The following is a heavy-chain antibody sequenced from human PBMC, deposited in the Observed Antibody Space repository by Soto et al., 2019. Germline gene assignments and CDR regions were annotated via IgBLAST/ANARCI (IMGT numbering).Heavy chain of an antibody. D-gene: IGHD6-6*01. V-gene: IGHV4-31*03. Sequence: QVQLQESGPGLAKPSQTLSLTCNVSNGSISSSGYYWSWIRQHPGQGLEWIGYIYYSGSTYYNPSLKSRVTISVDPSKNQFSLKLGSVTAADTAIYYCAGGSSKSWFDPWGQGTLVTVSS. CDR1: NGSISSSGYY. CDR2: IYYSGST. J-gene: IGHJ5*02. CDR3: AGGSSKSWFDP.